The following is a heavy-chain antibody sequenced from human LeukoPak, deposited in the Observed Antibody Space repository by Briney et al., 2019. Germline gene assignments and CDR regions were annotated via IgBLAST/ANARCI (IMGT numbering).Heavy chain of an antibody. D-gene: IGHD3-3*01. V-gene: IGHV3-23*01. CDR2: ISGSGGST. CDR1: GFTFSSYA. J-gene: IGHJ6*02. Sequence: PGGSLRLSCAASGFTFSSYAMSWVRQAPGKGLEWVSAISGSGGSTYYADSVKGRFTISRDNSKNTLYLQMNSQRAEDTAVYYCAKALHESGYSYYYYYYGMDVWGQGTTVTVSS. CDR3: AKALHESGYSYYYYYYGMDV.